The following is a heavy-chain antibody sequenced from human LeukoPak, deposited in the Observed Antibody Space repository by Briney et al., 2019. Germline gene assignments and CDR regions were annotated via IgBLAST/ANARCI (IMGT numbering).Heavy chain of an antibody. D-gene: IGHD1-7*01. Sequence: PSETLSLTCTVSGGSISSYYWRWVRQPPEKGLEWIGYIYYSGSTNYNPSLKSRVTLSVDTSKNQFSLKLSSVTAADTAVYYCARGNWNYASFWFDPWGQGTLVTVSS. CDR1: GGSISSYY. V-gene: IGHV4-59*01. J-gene: IGHJ5*02. CDR3: ARGNWNYASFWFDP. CDR2: IYYSGST.